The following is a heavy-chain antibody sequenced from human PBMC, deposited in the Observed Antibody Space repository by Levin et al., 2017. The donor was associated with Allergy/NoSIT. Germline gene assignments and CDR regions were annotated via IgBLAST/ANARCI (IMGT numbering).Heavy chain of an antibody. V-gene: IGHV3-30-3*01. CDR2: ISYDGSNK. CDR3: ARVFDYGSGSYYKEDYFDY. CDR1: GFTFSSYA. Sequence: GESLKISCAASGFTFSSYAMHWVRQAPGKGLEWVAVISYDGSNKYYADSVKGRFTISRDNSKNTLYLQMNSLRAEDTAVYYCARVFDYGSGSYYKEDYFDYCGQGTLVTVSS. D-gene: IGHD3-10*01. J-gene: IGHJ4*02.